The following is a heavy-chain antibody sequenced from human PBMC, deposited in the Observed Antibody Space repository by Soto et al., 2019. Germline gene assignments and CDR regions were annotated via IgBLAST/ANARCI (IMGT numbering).Heavy chain of an antibody. J-gene: IGHJ1*01. CDR3: ATKVGYSSGGSCSHHEYFQH. CDR1: GGTFSSYT. CDR2: IIPILGIA. D-gene: IGHD2-15*01. Sequence: QVQLVQSGAEVKKPGSSVKVSCKASGGTFSSYTISWVRQAPGQGLEWMGRIIPILGIANYAQKFQGRVTITADKSTSTAYMELSSLRSEDTAVYYCATKVGYSSGGSCSHHEYFQHWGQGTLVTVSS. V-gene: IGHV1-69*02.